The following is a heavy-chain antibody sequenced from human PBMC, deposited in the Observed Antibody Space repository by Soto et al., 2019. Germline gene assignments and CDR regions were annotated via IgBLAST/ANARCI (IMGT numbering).Heavy chain of an antibody. CDR3: ARESVVRGDYYGMDV. CDR1: GYTFTSYY. CDR2: INPSGGTT. V-gene: IGHV1-46*01. J-gene: IGHJ6*02. Sequence: QVQLVQSGAEVKKPGASVKVSCKASGYTFTSYYMHCVRQAPGQGPEWMGIINPSGGTTSYAQKFQGRVTMTRDTSTSTVCMELSSLRSEDTAVDYCARESVVRGDYYGMDVWGQGTTVTVSS. D-gene: IGHD3-10*01.